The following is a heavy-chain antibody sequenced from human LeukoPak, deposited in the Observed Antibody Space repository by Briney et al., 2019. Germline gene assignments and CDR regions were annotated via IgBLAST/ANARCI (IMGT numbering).Heavy chain of an antibody. CDR2: INPNSGGT. Sequence: ASVKVSCKASGYTFTGYYMHWVRQAPGQGLEWMGWINPNSGGTNYAQKFQGRVTMTRDTSISTANMELSRLRSDDTAVYYCARELELRPYYGMDVWGQGTTVTVSS. CDR1: GYTFTGYY. V-gene: IGHV1-2*02. D-gene: IGHD1-7*01. J-gene: IGHJ6*02. CDR3: ARELELRPYYGMDV.